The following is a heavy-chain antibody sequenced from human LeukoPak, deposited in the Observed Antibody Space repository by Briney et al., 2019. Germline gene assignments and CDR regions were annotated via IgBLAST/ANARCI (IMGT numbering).Heavy chain of an antibody. CDR3: ARARGDYGDYYFDY. CDR2: IYSGGST. J-gene: IGHJ4*02. CDR1: GFTVSSNY. V-gene: IGHV3-66*01. Sequence: GGSLRLSCAASGFTVSSNYMSWVRQAPGKGLEWVSVIYSGGSTYYADSVKGRFTISRDNSKNTLYLQMNSLRAEDTAVYYCARARGDYGDYYFDYWGQGTLVTVSS. D-gene: IGHD4-17*01.